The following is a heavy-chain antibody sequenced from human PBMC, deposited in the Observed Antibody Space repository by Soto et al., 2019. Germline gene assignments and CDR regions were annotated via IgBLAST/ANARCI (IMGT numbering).Heavy chain of an antibody. CDR2: IYYSGST. Sequence: SETLSLTCTVSGGSISSYYWSWTLQPPGKGLEWIGYIYYSGSTNYNPSLKSRVTISVDTSKNQFSLKLSSVTAADTAVYYCARGTIAVAGTYYYYYMDVWGKGTTVTVSS. V-gene: IGHV4-59*01. J-gene: IGHJ6*03. CDR3: ARGTIAVAGTYYYYYMDV. CDR1: GGSISSYY. D-gene: IGHD6-19*01.